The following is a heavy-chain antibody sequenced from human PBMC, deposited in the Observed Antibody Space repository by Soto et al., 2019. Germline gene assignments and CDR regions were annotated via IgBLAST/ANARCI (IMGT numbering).Heavy chain of an antibody. CDR3: VRGSGADAFDI. Sequence: QVQLVQSGAEVKKPGSSVKVSCKVSGGTFNIRWVRQAPGQGLEWMGGIIPVIDTANYARKFQGRVVISANRATNIVYMEMMSLTLEDTAVYYCVRGSGADAFDIWGQGTMVTVSS. J-gene: IGHJ3*02. CDR1: GGTFN. D-gene: IGHD7-27*01. V-gene: IGHV1-69*06. CDR2: IIPVIDTA.